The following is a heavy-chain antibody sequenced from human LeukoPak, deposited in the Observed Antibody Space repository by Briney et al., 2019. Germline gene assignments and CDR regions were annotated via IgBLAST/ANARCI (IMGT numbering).Heavy chain of an antibody. V-gene: IGHV4-59*08. D-gene: IGHD2-15*01. J-gene: IGHJ4*02. CDR2: IYYSGST. CDR3: ARHTQVAASSFDY. Sequence: SETLSLTCIVSGGSINSYYWSWIRQPPGKGLECIAYIYYSGSTNYNPSLKSRVTISVDTSKNQFSLKLSSVTAADTAVYYCARHTQVAASSFDYWGRGTLVTVSS. CDR1: GGSINSYY.